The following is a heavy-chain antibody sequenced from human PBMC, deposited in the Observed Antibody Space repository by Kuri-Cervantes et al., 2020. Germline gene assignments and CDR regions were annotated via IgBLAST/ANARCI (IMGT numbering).Heavy chain of an antibody. Sequence: LSLTCAASGFSFDDYAMHWVRQAPGKGLEWVSGISWNSGSIGYADSVKGRFTISRDNAKNSLYLQMNSLRAEDTAVYYCARGPPLGAAAGTVYWGQGTLVTVSS. CDR1: GFSFDDYA. D-gene: IGHD6-13*01. CDR3: ARGPPLGAAAGTVY. CDR2: ISWNSGSI. V-gene: IGHV3-9*01. J-gene: IGHJ4*02.